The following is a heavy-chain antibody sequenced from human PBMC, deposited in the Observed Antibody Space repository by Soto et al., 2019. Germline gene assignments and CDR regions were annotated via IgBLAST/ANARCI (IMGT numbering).Heavy chain of an antibody. J-gene: IGHJ6*03. CDR3: ARMVSGLRFLEWLEDYYYMDV. CDR2: IYYSGST. CDR1: SGSLRTYY. D-gene: IGHD3-3*01. Sequence: SGTLSLTCTVSSGSLRTYYWGWVRPPPGEGMGVIGYIYYSGSTNYNPSLKSRVTISVDTSKNQFSLKLSSVTAADTAVYYCARMVSGLRFLEWLEDYYYMDVWGKGTTVTVSS. V-gene: IGHV4-59*01.